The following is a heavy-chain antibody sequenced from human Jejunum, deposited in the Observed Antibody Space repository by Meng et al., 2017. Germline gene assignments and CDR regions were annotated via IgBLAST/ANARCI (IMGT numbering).Heavy chain of an antibody. V-gene: IGHV7-4-1*02. CDR2: INTNNGNP. J-gene: IGHJ4*02. D-gene: IGHD3-22*01. CDR3: ARDNYDTASRFDY. CDR1: GYTFTSYA. Sequence: QVHMLQLGSELKEPVASVKVSCKASGYTFTSYAINWLRQAPGQGPEWMGWINTNNGNPTYAQGFTGRFVFSLDTSVSTAYVQISSLKVEDTAMYYCARDNYDTASRFDYWGQGTLVTVSS.